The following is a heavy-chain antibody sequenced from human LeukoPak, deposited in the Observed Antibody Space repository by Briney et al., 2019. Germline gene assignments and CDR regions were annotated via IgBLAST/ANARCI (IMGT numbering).Heavy chain of an antibody. J-gene: IGHJ6*03. Sequence: SETLSLTCTVSGGSISSYYWSWIRQPPGKGLEWIGYIYYSGSTNYNPSLKSRVTISVDTSKNQFSLKLSSVTAADTAVYYCARLSFLSESGYSSSWSYYYYYYMDVWGKGTTVTASS. V-gene: IGHV4-59*01. CDR1: GGSISSYY. CDR3: ARLSFLSESGYSSSWSYYYYYYMDV. CDR2: IYYSGST. D-gene: IGHD6-13*01.